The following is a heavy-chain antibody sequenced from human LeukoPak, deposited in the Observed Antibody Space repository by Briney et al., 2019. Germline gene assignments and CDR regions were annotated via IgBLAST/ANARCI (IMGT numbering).Heavy chain of an antibody. V-gene: IGHV4-30-2*01. CDR3: ARGSAAAGTGY. D-gene: IGHD6-13*01. J-gene: IGHJ4*02. Sequence: PSETLSLTCTVSGGSISGGGYYWSWIRQPPGKGLEWIGYIYHSGSTYYNPSLKSRVTISVDRYKNQFSLKLSSVTAADTAVYYCARGSAAAGTGYWGQGTLVTVSS. CDR2: IYHSGST. CDR1: GGSISGGGYY.